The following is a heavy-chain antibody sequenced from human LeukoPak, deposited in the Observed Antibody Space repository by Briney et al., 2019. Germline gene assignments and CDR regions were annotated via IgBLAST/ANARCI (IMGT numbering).Heavy chain of an antibody. V-gene: IGHV1-18*01. Sequence: ASVKVSCKASGYTFTSYGISWVRQAPGQGLEWMGWISAYNGNTNYAQKLQGRVTMATDTSTSTAYMELRSLRSDDTAVYYCARDSLDEYSSSSCDYWGQGTLVTVSS. D-gene: IGHD6-6*01. CDR2: ISAYNGNT. CDR1: GYTFTSYG. CDR3: ARDSLDEYSSSSCDY. J-gene: IGHJ4*02.